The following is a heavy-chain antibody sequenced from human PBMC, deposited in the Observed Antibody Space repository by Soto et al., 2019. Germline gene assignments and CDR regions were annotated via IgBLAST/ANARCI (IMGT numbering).Heavy chain of an antibody. Sequence: GGSLRLSCAASGFTFSDYYMSWIRQAPGKGLEWVSYISSSISYTNYADSVKGRFTISRDNAKNSLYLQMNSLRAEDTAVYYCARYIYGYVDYWGQGTLVTVSS. CDR3: ARYIYGYVDY. CDR2: ISSSISYT. J-gene: IGHJ4*02. V-gene: IGHV3-11*06. CDR1: GFTFSDYY. D-gene: IGHD5-18*01.